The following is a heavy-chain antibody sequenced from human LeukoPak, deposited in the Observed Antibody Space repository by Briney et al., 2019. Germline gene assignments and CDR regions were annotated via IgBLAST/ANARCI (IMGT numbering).Heavy chain of an antibody. J-gene: IGHJ4*02. CDR3: AREVVRGVFDY. CDR2: IYYSGST. D-gene: IGHD3-10*01. CDR1: RGSIRTYY. Sequence: SETLSLTCTVSRGSIRTYYWSWIRQSPGKGLEWIGYIYYSGSTYYNPSLKSRVTISVDTSKNQFSLKLSSVTAADTAVYYCAREVVRGVFDYWGQGTLVTVSS. V-gene: IGHV4-59*12.